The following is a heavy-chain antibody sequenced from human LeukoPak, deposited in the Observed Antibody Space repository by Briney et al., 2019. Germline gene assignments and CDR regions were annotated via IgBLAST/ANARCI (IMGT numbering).Heavy chain of an antibody. J-gene: IGHJ6*04. D-gene: IGHD3-10*01. CDR1: GFTFSNAW. V-gene: IGHV3-15*01. CDR2: IKSKTDGGTT. CDR3: TTGGGPGSYFYYGMDV. Sequence: GGSLRLSCAASGFTFSNAWMSWVRQAPGKGLEWVGRIKSKTDGGTTDYAAPMKGRFTISRDDSENTLYLQMNSLKTEDTAVYYCTTGGGPGSYFYYGMDVWGKGTTVTVSS.